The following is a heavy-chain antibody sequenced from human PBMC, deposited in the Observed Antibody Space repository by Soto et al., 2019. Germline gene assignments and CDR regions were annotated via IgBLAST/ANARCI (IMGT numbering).Heavy chain of an antibody. CDR3: ARERTYQMFGDDALDF. Sequence: SETVSLTCTVSGGSLNNYNWNWIRQSAGTGLEWIGRIYSSGKTYYNPSLKSRVTLSLDMLNNQISLKVTSVTAADTAMYYCARERTYQMFGDDALDFWGLGTMVTVSS. J-gene: IGHJ3*01. D-gene: IGHD2-2*01. CDR1: GGSLNNYN. V-gene: IGHV4-4*07. CDR2: IYSSGKT.